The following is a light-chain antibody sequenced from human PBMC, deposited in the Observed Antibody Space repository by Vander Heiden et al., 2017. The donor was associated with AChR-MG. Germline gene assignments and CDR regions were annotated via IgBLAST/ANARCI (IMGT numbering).Light chain of an antibody. Sequence: DMQMTQSPSSLSASVAVRVTITCRTSQSISSYLNWYQQKPGKAPMLLIYAASSLPSGVPSMFSGSGSGTHFTLTISILQPEDFATYFCQQSYGSPFTFGPGTKVDIK. CDR1: QSISSY. J-gene: IGKJ3*01. V-gene: IGKV1-39*01. CDR2: AAS. CDR3: QQSYGSPFT.